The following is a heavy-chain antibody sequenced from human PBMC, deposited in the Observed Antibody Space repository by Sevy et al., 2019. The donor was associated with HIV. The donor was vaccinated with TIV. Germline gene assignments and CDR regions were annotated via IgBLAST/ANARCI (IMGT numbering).Heavy chain of an antibody. Sequence: GGSLRLSCSGSGFIFSDYYMSWIRHAPGRGLEWVSYISGSGITYYADSVEGRFTISRDNARNSLYLQMNSLRADDTAVYYCARDRLLGIAREVARGGYWGQGTLVTVSS. J-gene: IGHJ4*02. CDR1: GFIFSDYY. V-gene: IGHV3-11*01. D-gene: IGHD2-2*03. CDR2: ISGSGIT. CDR3: ARDRLLGIAREVARGGY.